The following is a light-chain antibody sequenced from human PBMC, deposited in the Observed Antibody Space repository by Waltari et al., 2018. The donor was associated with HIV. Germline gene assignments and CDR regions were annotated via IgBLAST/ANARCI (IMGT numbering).Light chain of an antibody. CDR1: QSVSSSY. CDR3: QQYGSSPWT. J-gene: IGKJ1*01. CDR2: GAS. V-gene: IGKV3-20*01. Sequence: EIVLTQSPGTLSLSPGERATLSCRASQSVSSSYLVWYQQKPGQAPRLLIYGASSRATGIPDSFSGSGSGTDFTLTISRLEPEDFAVYYCQQYGSSPWTFGQGTKVKIK.